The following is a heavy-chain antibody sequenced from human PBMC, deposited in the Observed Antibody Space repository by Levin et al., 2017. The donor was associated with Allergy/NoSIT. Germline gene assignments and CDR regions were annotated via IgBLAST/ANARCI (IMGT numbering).Heavy chain of an antibody. CDR2: IYPGDSDT. Sequence: GESLKISCKGSGYSFTTYWIGWVRQMPEKGLEWMGIIYPGDSDTRYSPSFQGQVTISADKSISTAYLQWSSLKASDTAMYYCARLYSNGWYLIEGIDYWGQGTLVTVSS. CDR3: ARLYSNGWYLIEGIDY. CDR1: GYSFTTYW. V-gene: IGHV5-51*01. D-gene: IGHD6-19*01. J-gene: IGHJ4*02.